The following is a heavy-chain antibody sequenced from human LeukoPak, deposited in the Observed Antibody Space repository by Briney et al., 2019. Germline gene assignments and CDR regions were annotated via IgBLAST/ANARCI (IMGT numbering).Heavy chain of an antibody. CDR1: GGSISSYY. D-gene: IGHD3-9*01. CDR3: ARQKYYDILTGYYKGGNYFDY. J-gene: IGHJ4*02. CDR2: IYYSGST. V-gene: IGHV4-59*01. Sequence: SETLSLTCTVSGGSISSYYWSWIRQPPGKGLEWIGYIYYSGSTNYNPSLKSRVTISVDTSKNQSSLKLSSVTAADTAVYYCARQKYYDILTGYYKGGNYFDYWGQGTLVTVSS.